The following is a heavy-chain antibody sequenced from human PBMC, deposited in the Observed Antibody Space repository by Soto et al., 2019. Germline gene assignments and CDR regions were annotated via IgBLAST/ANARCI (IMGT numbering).Heavy chain of an antibody. CDR2: IYPGDSDT. Sequence: RXESLKISFKASGYRFTSSWIGWVRQIPGKGLEWMGIIYPGDSDTRYRPSFQGQVTISADKSSSTAYLQWNSLQASDTAMYYCARLPGIVAPGTVFLDNWGQGTMVTVSS. V-gene: IGHV5-51*01. CDR3: ARLPGIVAPGTVFLDN. J-gene: IGHJ4*02. D-gene: IGHD1-1*01. CDR1: GYRFTSSW.